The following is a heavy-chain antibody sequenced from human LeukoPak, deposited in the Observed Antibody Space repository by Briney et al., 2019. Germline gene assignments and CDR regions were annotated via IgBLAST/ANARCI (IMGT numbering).Heavy chain of an antibody. CDR2: ISGSGGST. D-gene: IGHD5-12*01. J-gene: IGHJ4*02. CDR1: GFTFSSYA. CDR3: GESKGRGYDWEY. Sequence: PGGSLRLSCAASGFTFSSYAMSWVRQAPGKGLEWVSAISGSGGSTYYADSVKGRFTISRDNSKNTLYLQMNSLRAEDTAVYYCGESKGRGYDWEYWGQGNLVTVSS. V-gene: IGHV3-23*01.